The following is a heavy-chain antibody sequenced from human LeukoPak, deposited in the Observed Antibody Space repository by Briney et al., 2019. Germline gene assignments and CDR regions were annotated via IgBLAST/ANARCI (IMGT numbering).Heavy chain of an antibody. CDR2: INWNGGST. V-gene: IGHV3-20*04. J-gene: IGHJ4*02. Sequence: GGSLRLSCAASGFTFDDYGMSWVRHAPGQGLEWVSVINWNGGSTGYADSVKGRFTISRDNAKNSLYLQMNSLRAEDTALYYCARDACSGGSCQIFDYWGQGTLVTVSS. CDR1: GFTFDDYG. D-gene: IGHD2-15*01. CDR3: ARDACSGGSCQIFDY.